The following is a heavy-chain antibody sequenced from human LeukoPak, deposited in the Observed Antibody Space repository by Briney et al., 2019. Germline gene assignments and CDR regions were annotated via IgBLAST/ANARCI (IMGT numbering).Heavy chain of an antibody. D-gene: IGHD1-26*01. J-gene: IGHJ3*02. CDR2: IYYSGST. CDR1: GGSISSSSYY. CDR3: ARHISVGATIIDAFDI. Sequence: SETLPLTCTVSGGSISSSSYYWGWIRQPPGKGLEWIGSIYYSGSTYYNPSLKSRVTISVDTSKNQFSLKLSSVTAADTAVYYCARHISVGATIIDAFDIWGQGTMVTVSS. V-gene: IGHV4-39*01.